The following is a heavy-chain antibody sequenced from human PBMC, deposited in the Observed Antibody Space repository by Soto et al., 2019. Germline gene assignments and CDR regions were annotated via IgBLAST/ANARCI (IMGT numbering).Heavy chain of an antibody. CDR2: INSDGSST. J-gene: IGHJ6*03. CDR3: ASPPHGYYDILTGYYGSSSYYYMDV. D-gene: IGHD3-9*01. CDR1: GFTFSSYW. V-gene: IGHV3-74*01. Sequence: EVQLVESGGGLVQPGGSLRLSCAASGFTFSSYWMHWVRQAPGKGLVWVSRINSDGSSTSYADSVKGRFTISRDNAKNTLYRQMNSLRAEDTAVYYCASPPHGYYDILTGYYGSSSYYYMDVWGKGTTVTVSS.